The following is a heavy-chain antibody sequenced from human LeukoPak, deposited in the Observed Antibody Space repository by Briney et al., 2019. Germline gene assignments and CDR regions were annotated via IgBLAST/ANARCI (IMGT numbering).Heavy chain of an antibody. CDR2: IYYSGST. Sequence: SETLSLTCTVSGGSISSYYWNWIRKPPGKGLEWIGYIYYSGSTNYNPSLKSRVTISVDTSKNQFSLKLSLVTAADTAVYYCARGSIAARNDAFDIWGQGTMVTVSS. CDR1: GGSISSYY. J-gene: IGHJ3*02. V-gene: IGHV4-59*01. D-gene: IGHD6-6*01. CDR3: ARGSIAARNDAFDI.